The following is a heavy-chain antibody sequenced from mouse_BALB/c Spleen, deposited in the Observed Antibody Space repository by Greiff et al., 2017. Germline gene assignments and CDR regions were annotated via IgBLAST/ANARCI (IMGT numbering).Heavy chain of an antibody. V-gene: IGHV2-6-7*01. CDR1: GYSLTGYG. J-gene: IGHJ4*01. D-gene: IGHD2-1*01. CDR3: ARYLGAYGNCDMDY. CDR2: IWGDGST. Sequence: VKLVESGPGLVAPSQTLSITCTVSGYSLTGYGVNWVRQPPGKGLEWLGKIWGDGSTDYNSALKSRMSISKDNSKDQSSLKMNSLQTDDTARYYCARYLGAYGNCDMDYWGQGTTLTVSS.